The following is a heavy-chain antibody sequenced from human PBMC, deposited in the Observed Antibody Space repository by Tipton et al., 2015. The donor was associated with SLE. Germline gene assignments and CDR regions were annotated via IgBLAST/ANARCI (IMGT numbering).Heavy chain of an antibody. CDR2: ISGSGGST. CDR3: TKAELSGYWGDASDI. V-gene: IGHV3-23*01. Sequence: SLRLSCAASGFTFSSYAMSWVRQAPGKGLEWVSAISGSGGSTYYADSVKGRFTISRDNSKNTLYLQMNSLTVEDTALYYCTKAELSGYWGDASDIWGQGTMVTVSS. D-gene: IGHD3-3*01. J-gene: IGHJ3*02. CDR1: GFTFSSYA.